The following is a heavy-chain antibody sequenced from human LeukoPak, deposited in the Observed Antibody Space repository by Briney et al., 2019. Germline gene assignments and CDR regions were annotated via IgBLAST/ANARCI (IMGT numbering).Heavy chain of an antibody. V-gene: IGHV3-23*01. J-gene: IGHJ4*02. CDR1: GFTFSSYV. Sequence: GGSLRLSCVASGFTFSSYVMGWVRQAPGKGLEWFSGISSSGGSTYFAESVKGRFTISRDNSQNTLYMQMNSLRAEDTAVYYCAKDLGTPYNFDYWGQGTLVTVSS. CDR3: AKDLGTPYNFDY. D-gene: IGHD2-15*01. CDR2: ISSSGGST.